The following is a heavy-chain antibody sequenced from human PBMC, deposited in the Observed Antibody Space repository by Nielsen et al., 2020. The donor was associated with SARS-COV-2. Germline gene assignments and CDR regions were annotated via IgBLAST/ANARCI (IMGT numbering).Heavy chain of an antibody. Sequence: GSLRLSCTVSGDSISNYCWSWIRQPPGKGLEWIGDICYSGNTNYNPSLKSRVTISVDTSKNQFSLKLSSVTAADTAVYSCARNRWFGESRYGMDVWGQGTTVTSP. CDR2: ICYSGNT. J-gene: IGHJ6*02. V-gene: IGHV4-59*01. CDR1: GDSISNYC. D-gene: IGHD3-10*01. CDR3: ARNRWFGESRYGMDV.